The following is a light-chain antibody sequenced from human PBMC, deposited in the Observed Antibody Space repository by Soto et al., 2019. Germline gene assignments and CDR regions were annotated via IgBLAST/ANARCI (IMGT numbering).Light chain of an antibody. CDR3: SSYAGSSNMI. CDR2: EVD. Sequence: QSALTQPPSASGSPGQSVTISCTGTCSDVGGSNFVSWYQQHPGKAPKLMIYEVDNRPSGVPDRFSGSKSGNTASLTVSGLQAEDEADYYCSSYAGSSNMIFGGGTKLTVL. CDR1: CSDVGGSNF. J-gene: IGLJ2*01. V-gene: IGLV2-8*01.